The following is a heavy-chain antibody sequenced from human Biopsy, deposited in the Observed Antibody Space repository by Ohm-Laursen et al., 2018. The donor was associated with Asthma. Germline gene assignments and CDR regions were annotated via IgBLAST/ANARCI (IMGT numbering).Heavy chain of an antibody. D-gene: IGHD1-20*01. CDR2: IDQSGYT. V-gene: IGHV4-34*01. J-gene: IGHJ5*02. Sequence: GTLSLTCAVYGGYLTGHYWNWIRQPPGKGLEWIGEIDQSGYTNYNPSLKSRVTISADTSKNQFHLNLSSVAAADTAVYFCARAAITGIRGWFDPWGQGTQVTVSS. CDR1: GGYLTGHY. CDR3: ARAAITGIRGWFDP.